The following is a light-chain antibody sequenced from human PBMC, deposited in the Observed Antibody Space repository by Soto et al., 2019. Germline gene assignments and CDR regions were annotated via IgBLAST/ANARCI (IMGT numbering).Light chain of an antibody. CDR1: QGISNY. J-gene: IGKJ3*01. CDR2: AAS. CDR3: QKYNSALGFT. Sequence: DIQMTQSPSSLSASVGDRVTITCQASQGISNYLAWYQQKPGKVPKLLIYAASTLQSGVPSRFSGSGSGTDLTLSISSLQPEDVATYFCQKYNSALGFTFGPGTKVDIK. V-gene: IGKV1-27*01.